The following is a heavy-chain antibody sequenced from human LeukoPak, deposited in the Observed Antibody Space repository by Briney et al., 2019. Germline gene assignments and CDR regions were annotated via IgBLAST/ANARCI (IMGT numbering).Heavy chain of an antibody. V-gene: IGHV1-18*04. D-gene: IGHD3-16*01. CDR3: ARVPSGGSEYFHH. CDR1: GYTFTNYG. Sequence: GASVKVSCKTSGYTFTNYGISWVRQAPGQGLEWMGWINPYTANTNSAQKLRDRVTLTTDTSTSTAYMELRSLRSDDTAVYYCARVPSGGSEYFHHWGQGTLVTLSS. J-gene: IGHJ1*01. CDR2: INPYTANT.